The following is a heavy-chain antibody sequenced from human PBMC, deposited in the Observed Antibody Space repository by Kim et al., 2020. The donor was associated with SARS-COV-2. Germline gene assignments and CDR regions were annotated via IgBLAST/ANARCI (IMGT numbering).Heavy chain of an antibody. J-gene: IGHJ4*02. V-gene: IGHV1-3*01. Sequence: NTKFSQQYQGRVTFTRDTSANTDYMELSSLGSEDTAVYYCARDLFHTGFDYWGQGTLVAVSS. CDR2: NT. D-gene: IGHD2-8*02. CDR3: ARDLFHTGFDY.